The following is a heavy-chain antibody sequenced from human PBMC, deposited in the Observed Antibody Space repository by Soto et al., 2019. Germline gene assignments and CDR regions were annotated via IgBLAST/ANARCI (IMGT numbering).Heavy chain of an antibody. V-gene: IGHV3-23*01. CDR1: GFTSSSYA. Sequence: DVQLLESGGGLVQPEGSLRLSCAASGFTSSSYAMGWVRQGPGKGLEWVAVVSIGGSTHYADSVRGRFTISRDNSKNTLSLQMNSLTAEVTAVYFCAKRRGAGGHFDYWGQGALVTVSS. J-gene: IGHJ4*02. CDR2: VSIGGST. D-gene: IGHD2-15*01. CDR3: AKRRGAGGHFDY.